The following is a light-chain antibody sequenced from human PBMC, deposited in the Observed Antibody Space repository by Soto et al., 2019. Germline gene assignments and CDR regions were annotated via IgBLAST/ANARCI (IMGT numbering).Light chain of an antibody. CDR1: SSDVGSYNY. CDR3: SSYTARSTWV. Sequence: QSALPQPASVSGSPGQSITISCTGTSSDVGSYNYVSWYQQHPGTSPQLLIYEVTNRPSGVSNRFSGSKSGNTASLIISGLQAEDEADYYCSSYTARSTWVFGGGTKVTVL. CDR2: EVT. V-gene: IGLV2-14*01. J-gene: IGLJ3*02.